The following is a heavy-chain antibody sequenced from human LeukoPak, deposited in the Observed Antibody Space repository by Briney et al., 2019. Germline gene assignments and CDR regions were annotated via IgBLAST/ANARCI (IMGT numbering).Heavy chain of an antibody. D-gene: IGHD2-2*01. CDR1: GGSFSGYY. CDR3: ARIMGRGYCSSTSCRGDWFDP. V-gene: IGHV4-34*01. J-gene: IGHJ5*02. Sequence: KPSETLSLTCAVYGGSFSGYYWSWIRQPPGKGLEWIGEINHSGSTNYNPSLKSRVTISVDKSKNQFSLKLSSVTAADTAVYYCARIMGRGYCSSTSCRGDWFDPWGQGTLVTVSS. CDR2: INHSGST.